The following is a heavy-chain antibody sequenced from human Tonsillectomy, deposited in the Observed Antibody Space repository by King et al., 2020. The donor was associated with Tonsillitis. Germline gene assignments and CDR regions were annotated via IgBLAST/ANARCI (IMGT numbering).Heavy chain of an antibody. V-gene: IGHV3-13*01. CDR1: GFTFSSYD. CDR3: ARGNSSGWYPLVYYYYDMDV. Sequence: QLVQSGGGLVQPGGSLRLSCAASGFTFSSYDMHWVRQATGKGLEWVSAIGTAGDTYYPGSVKGRFTISRENAKNSLYLQMNSLRAGDTAVYYCARGNSSGWYPLVYYYYDMDVWGQGTTVTVSS. CDR2: IGTAGDT. D-gene: IGHD6-19*01. J-gene: IGHJ6*02.